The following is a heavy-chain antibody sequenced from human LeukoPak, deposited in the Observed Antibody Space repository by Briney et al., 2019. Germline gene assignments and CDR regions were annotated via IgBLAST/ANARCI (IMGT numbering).Heavy chain of an antibody. Sequence: PSETLPLTCTVSDYSISSDYYWGWIRQPPGKGLEWIGNIYHTGSTYYNPSLRSRVTISGDTSKNQFSLNLTSVTAADTALYYCARVHFYYYYMDVWGKGTTVTVSS. CDR1: DYSISSDYY. CDR3: ARVHFYYYYMDV. J-gene: IGHJ6*03. D-gene: IGHD3-10*01. V-gene: IGHV4-38-2*02. CDR2: IYHTGST.